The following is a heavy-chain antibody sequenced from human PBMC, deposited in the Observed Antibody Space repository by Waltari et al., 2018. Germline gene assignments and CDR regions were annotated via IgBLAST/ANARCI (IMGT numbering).Heavy chain of an antibody. CDR3: ARMVLSVVYAKFDY. D-gene: IGHD2-8*02. V-gene: IGHV4-61*10. CDR1: GGSISSGSYY. CDR2: IYYSGST. J-gene: IGHJ4*02. Sequence: QVQLQESGPGLVKPSQTLSLTCTVSGGSISSGSYYWSWIRQPAGKGLEWIGYIYYSGSTNYNPSLKSRVTISVDTSKNQFSLKLSSVTAADTAVYYCARMVLSVVYAKFDYWGQGTLVTVSS.